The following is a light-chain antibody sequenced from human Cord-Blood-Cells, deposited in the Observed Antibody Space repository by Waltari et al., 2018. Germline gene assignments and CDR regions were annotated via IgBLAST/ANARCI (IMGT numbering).Light chain of an antibody. CDR1: RGHSSAA. Sequence: LVLTQSPSASASLGASVKLTCTPSRGHSSAAIAWHQQQPEKGPRYLMKLNSDGSHSKGDGIPDRFSGSSSGAERYLTISSLQSEDEADYYCQTWGTGIRVFGGGTKLTVL. V-gene: IGLV4-69*01. CDR3: QTWGTGIRV. J-gene: IGLJ3*02. CDR2: LNSDGSH.